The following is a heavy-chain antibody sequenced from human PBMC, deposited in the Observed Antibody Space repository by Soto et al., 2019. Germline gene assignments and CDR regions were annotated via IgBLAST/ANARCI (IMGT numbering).Heavy chain of an antibody. CDR3: ARGGVYYYDSSGYYPY. V-gene: IGHV3-53*02. Sequence: VQLVETGGGLIQPGGSLRLSCAASGFTVSSNSMSWVRQAPGKGLEWVSVIYSGGSTYYADSVKGRFTISRDNSKNTLYLHMNSLRDEDTAVYYCARGGVYYYDSSGYYPYWGQGTLVTVSS. CDR1: GFTVSSNS. D-gene: IGHD3-22*01. J-gene: IGHJ4*02. CDR2: IYSGGST.